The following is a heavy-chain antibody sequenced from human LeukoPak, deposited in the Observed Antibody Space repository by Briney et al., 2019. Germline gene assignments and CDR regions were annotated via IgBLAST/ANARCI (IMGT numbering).Heavy chain of an antibody. D-gene: IGHD5-12*01. J-gene: IGHJ4*02. Sequence: ASVKVSCKASGGTFSSYAISWVRQAPGQGLEWMGGIIPIFGTANYAQKFQGRVTITADESTSTAYMELSSLRSEDTAVYYCARGRGYSGYDYAGYFDYWGQGTLVTVSS. CDR2: IIPIFGTA. CDR3: ARGRGYSGYDYAGYFDY. CDR1: GGTFSSYA. V-gene: IGHV1-69*13.